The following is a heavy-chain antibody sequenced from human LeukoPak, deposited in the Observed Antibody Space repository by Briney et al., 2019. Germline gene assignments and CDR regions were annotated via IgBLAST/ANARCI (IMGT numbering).Heavy chain of an antibody. CDR3: ARGGSTTSSDFDS. Sequence: SETLSLTCTVSGGSISSYYWSWIRQPPGKGLEWIGYIYYSGSTNYNPSLKSRVTISVDTSKHQFSLKLDSVTAADTAVYYCARGGSTTSSDFDSWGQGTLVTVSS. CDR2: IYYSGST. D-gene: IGHD2-2*01. CDR1: GGSISSYY. V-gene: IGHV4-59*12. J-gene: IGHJ4*02.